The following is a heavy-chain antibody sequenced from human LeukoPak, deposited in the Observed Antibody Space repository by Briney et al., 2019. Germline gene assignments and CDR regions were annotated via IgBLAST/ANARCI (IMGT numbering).Heavy chain of an antibody. V-gene: IGHV1-18*01. CDR2: ISAYNGNT. D-gene: IGHD2-2*01. CDR3: ARDVPIVVVPAAIHYYYYGMDV. Sequence: GAPVKVSCKASGYTFTSYGISWVRQAPGQGLEWMGWISAYNGNTNYAQKLQGRVTMTTDTSTSTAYMELRSLRSDDTAVYYCARDVPIVVVPAAIHYYYYGMDVWGQGTTVTVSS. CDR1: GYTFTSYG. J-gene: IGHJ6*02.